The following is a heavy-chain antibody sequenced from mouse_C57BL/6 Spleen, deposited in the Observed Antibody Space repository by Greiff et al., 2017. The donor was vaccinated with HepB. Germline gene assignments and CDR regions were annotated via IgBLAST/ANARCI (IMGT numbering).Heavy chain of an antibody. J-gene: IGHJ4*01. CDR3: ARGDYDEDAMDY. V-gene: IGHV3-6*01. Sequence: EVKLLESGPGLVKPSQSLSLTCSVPGYSITSGYYWNWIRQFPGNKLEWMGYISYDGSNNYNPSLKNRISITRDTSKNQFFLKLNSVTTEDTATYYCARGDYDEDAMDYWGQGTSVTVSS. CDR2: ISYDGSN. CDR1: GYSITSGYY. D-gene: IGHD2-4*01.